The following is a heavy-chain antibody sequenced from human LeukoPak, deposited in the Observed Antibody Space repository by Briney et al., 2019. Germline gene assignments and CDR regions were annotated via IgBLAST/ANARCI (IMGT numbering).Heavy chain of an antibody. CDR2: IYYSGGT. Sequence: SEALSLTCTVSGGSISSYYWTWIRQPPGKGLGLEWIGYIYYSGGTNYNPSLKSRVTISIDTSKNQVSLKLSSVTAADTAVYYCARLWDSSSSLDYWGQGTLVTVSS. CDR3: ARLWDSSSSLDY. CDR1: GGSISSYY. D-gene: IGHD6-6*01. J-gene: IGHJ4*02. V-gene: IGHV4-59*08.